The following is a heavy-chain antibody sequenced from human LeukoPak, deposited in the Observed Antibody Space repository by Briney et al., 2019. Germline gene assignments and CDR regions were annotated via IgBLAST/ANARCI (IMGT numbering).Heavy chain of an antibody. CDR1: EYSFTTYW. Sequence: GESLKISCKASEYSFTTYWIGGVHQTPEKGLEWIGVVYPGDSDTRYNPPFQGQVTISADKSINTAFLQWSSLKVSDTAMYYCVRPAGGHYDYYYMDVWGKGTAVTVSS. V-gene: IGHV5-51*07. D-gene: IGHD3-16*01. J-gene: IGHJ6*03. CDR2: VYPGDSDT. CDR3: VRPAGGHYDYYYMDV.